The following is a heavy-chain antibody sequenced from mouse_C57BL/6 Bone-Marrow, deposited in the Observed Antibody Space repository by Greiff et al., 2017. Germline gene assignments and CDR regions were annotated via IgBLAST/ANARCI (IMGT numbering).Heavy chain of an antibody. V-gene: IGHV7-3*01. J-gene: IGHJ2*01. CDR2: IRNKANGYTT. D-gene: IGHD4-1*01. CDR1: GFTFTDYY. Sequence: EVQLQESGGGLVQPGGSLSLSCAASGFTFTDYYMSWVRQPPGKALEWLGFIRNKANGYTTEYSASVKGRFTISRDNSQSILYLQLNALRAEDSATYYCARYGIRFNWDGFDYWGQGTTLTVTS. CDR3: ARYGIRFNWDGFDY.